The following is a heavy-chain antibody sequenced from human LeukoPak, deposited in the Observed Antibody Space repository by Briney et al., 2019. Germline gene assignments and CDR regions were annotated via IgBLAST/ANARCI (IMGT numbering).Heavy chain of an antibody. Sequence: GGSLRLSCAASGFTFSSYAMHWVRQAPGKGLEYVSAISSNGGSTYYANSVKGRFTISRDNSKNTLYLQMGSLRAEDMAVYYCAREALDSPTYLDYWGQGTLVTVSS. J-gene: IGHJ4*02. CDR1: GFTFSSYA. CDR2: ISSNGGST. V-gene: IGHV3-64*01. D-gene: IGHD3-3*01. CDR3: AREALDSPTYLDY.